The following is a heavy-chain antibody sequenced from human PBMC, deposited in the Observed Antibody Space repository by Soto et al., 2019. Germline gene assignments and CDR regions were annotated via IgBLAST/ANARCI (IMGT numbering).Heavy chain of an antibody. D-gene: IGHD4-17*01. Sequence: QVQLVESGGGVVQPGRSLRLSCAASGFTFSSYAMHWVRQAPGKGLEWVAVISYDGSNKYYADSVKGRFTIYRDNSKNTLYLQMNSLRDEDTAVYYCARVGYGDYGDYYYGMDVWGQGTTVTVSS. CDR2: ISYDGSNK. CDR1: GFTFSSYA. CDR3: ARVGYGDYGDYYYGMDV. J-gene: IGHJ6*02. V-gene: IGHV3-30-3*01.